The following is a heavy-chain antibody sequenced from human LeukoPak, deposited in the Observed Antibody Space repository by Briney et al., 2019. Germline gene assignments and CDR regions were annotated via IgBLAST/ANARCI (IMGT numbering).Heavy chain of an antibody. D-gene: IGHD1-26*01. J-gene: IGHJ4*02. CDR1: GYTFTGYY. Sequence: GASVKVSCKASGYTFTGYYMHWVRQAPGQGLEWMGWISAYNGNTNYAQKLQGRVTMTTDTSTSTAYMELRSLRSDDTAVYYCARDGASGSYYNFDYWGQGTLVTVSS. CDR2: ISAYNGNT. V-gene: IGHV1-18*04. CDR3: ARDGASGSYYNFDY.